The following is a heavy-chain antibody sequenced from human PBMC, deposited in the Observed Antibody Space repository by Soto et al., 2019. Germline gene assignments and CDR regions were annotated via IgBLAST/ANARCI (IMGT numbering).Heavy chain of an antibody. V-gene: IGHV4-31*03. CDR1: GGSISSGGYY. Sequence: SETLSLTCTVSGGSISSGGYYWSWIRQHPGKGLEWIGYIYYSGSTYYNSSLKSRVTISVDTSKDQFSLKLSSVTAADTAVYYCARAGSEMATVYFDYWGQGTLVTVSS. D-gene: IGHD4-4*01. CDR2: IYYSGST. J-gene: IGHJ4*02. CDR3: ARAGSEMATVYFDY.